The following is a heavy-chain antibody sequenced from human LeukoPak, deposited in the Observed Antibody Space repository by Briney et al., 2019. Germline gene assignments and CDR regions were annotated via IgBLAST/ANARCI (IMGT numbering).Heavy chain of an antibody. CDR1: GGSISSGDYY. V-gene: IGHV4-30-4*08. CDR2: IYYSGST. CDR3: ARDVYDSSGGAFDI. Sequence: SETLSLTCTVSGGSISSGDYYWSWIRQPPGKGLERIGYIYYSGSTYYNPSLKSRVTISVDTSKNQFSLKLSSVTAADTAVYYCARDVYDSSGGAFDIWGQGTMVTVSS. J-gene: IGHJ3*02. D-gene: IGHD3-22*01.